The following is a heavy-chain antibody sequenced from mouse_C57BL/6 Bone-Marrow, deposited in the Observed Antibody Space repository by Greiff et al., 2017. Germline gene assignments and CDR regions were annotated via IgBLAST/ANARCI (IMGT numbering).Heavy chain of an antibody. J-gene: IGHJ2*01. CDR3: ASSHPYYFDY. Sequence: QVQLQQPGAELVKPGASVKLSCKASGYTFTSYWMHWVKQRPGQGLEWIGMIHPNSGSTNYNEKFKSKATLTVDKSSSTAYMQLSSLTSDDSAVYYCASSHPYYFDYWGQGTTLTVSS. V-gene: IGHV1-64*01. CDR2: IHPNSGST. CDR1: GYTFTSYW.